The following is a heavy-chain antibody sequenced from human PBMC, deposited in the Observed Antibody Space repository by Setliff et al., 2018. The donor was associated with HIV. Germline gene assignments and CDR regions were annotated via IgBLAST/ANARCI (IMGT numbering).Heavy chain of an antibody. V-gene: IGHV2-5*01. CDR1: GLSLSTSGVG. J-gene: IGHJ4*02. Sequence: SGPTLVNPTQTLTLTCTFSGLSLSTSGVGVGWIRQSPGKALEWLAFIYWNNNKHYSTSLKSRLTVTKDTSKNRVVFTMTNMGPVDTATYYCAYSGRQLRGPYFDFWGQGTPVTVS. CDR3: AYSGRQLRGPYFDF. D-gene: IGHD1-1*01. CDR2: IYWNNNK.